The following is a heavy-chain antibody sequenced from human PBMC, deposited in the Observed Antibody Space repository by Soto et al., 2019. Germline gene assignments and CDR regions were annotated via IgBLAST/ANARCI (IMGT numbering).Heavy chain of an antibody. Sequence: QVQLVQSGAEVKRPGASVMVSCRATGYTFKNYDINWVRQATGQGLEWMGRMNPNSGNTGYAQKFQGRVTMTRNTSISTAYLELSSLRSEDTAVYYCASAPVYGGNGWLDPWGQGTLVTVSS. V-gene: IGHV1-8*01. J-gene: IGHJ5*02. CDR3: ASAPVYGGNGWLDP. CDR2: MNPNSGNT. CDR1: GYTFKNYD. D-gene: IGHD2-15*01.